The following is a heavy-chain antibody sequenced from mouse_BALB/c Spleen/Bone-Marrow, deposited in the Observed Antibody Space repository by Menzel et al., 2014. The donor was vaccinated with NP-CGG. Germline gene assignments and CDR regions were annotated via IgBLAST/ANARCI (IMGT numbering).Heavy chain of an antibody. V-gene: IGHV1-69*01. Sequence: QVQLQQPGAELVMPGASVKMSCKASGHTFTDHWMHWVKQRPGQGLEWIGAIDISDSYTTYNQEFKGKATLTVDESSSTAYMQLSRLTSEDSAVYYCARGGANVDYWGQGTTPTVSS. CDR1: GHTFTDHW. CDR2: IDISDSYT. CDR3: ARGGANVDY. J-gene: IGHJ2*01.